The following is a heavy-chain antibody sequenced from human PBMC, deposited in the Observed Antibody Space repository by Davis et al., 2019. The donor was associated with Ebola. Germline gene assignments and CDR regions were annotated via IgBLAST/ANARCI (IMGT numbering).Heavy chain of an antibody. CDR1: GFTFISYW. J-gene: IGHJ6*02. CDR3: ARVRHYGMDV. V-gene: IGHV3-7*01. CDR2: IKQDGSEK. Sequence: GESLKISCAASGFTFISYWMSWVRQAPGKGLEWVANIKQDGSEKYYVDSVKGRFTISRDSAKNSLYLQMNSLRAEDTAVYYCARVRHYGMDVWGQGTTVTVSS.